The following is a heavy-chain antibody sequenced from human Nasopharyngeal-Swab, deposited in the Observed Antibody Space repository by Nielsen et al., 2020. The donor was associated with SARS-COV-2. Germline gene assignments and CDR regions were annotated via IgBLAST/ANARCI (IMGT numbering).Heavy chain of an antibody. V-gene: IGHV3-30-3*01. CDR2: ISYDGSNK. CDR3: AREGGYSGYEGAGEFDY. CDR1: GFTFSSYA. D-gene: IGHD5-12*01. Sequence: GGSLRLSCAAPGFTFSSYAMHWVRQAPGKGLEWVAVISYDGSNKYYADSVKGRFTISRDNSKNTLYLQMNSLRAEDTAVYYCAREGGYSGYEGAGEFDYWGQGTLVTVSS. J-gene: IGHJ4*02.